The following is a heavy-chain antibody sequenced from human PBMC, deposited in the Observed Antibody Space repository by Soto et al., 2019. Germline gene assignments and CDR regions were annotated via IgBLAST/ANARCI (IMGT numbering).Heavy chain of an antibody. CDR3: AKDRVGGGSTMHVKNWFDP. V-gene: IGHV3-23*01. CDR2: ISGSGGST. D-gene: IGHD2-15*01. Sequence: PGGSLRLSCAASGFTFSSYAMSWVRQAPGKGLEWVSAISGSGGSTYYADSVKGRFTISRDNSKNTLYLQMNSLRAEDTAVYYCAKDRVGGGSTMHVKNWFDPWGQGTLVTVSS. J-gene: IGHJ5*02. CDR1: GFTFSSYA.